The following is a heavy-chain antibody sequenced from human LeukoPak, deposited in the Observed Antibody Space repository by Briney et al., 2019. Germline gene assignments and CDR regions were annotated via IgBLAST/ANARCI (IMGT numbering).Heavy chain of an antibody. V-gene: IGHV3-21*01. Sequence: GGSLRLSCAASGFTFSSYSMNWVRQAPGKGLEWVSSISSSNSYIYYADSVKGRFTISRDNAKNSLYLQMNSLRAEDTAVYYCARDNHYCSGGSCFGSNNWFDPWGQGTLVTVSS. CDR2: ISSSNSYI. CDR1: GFTFSSYS. J-gene: IGHJ5*02. CDR3: ARDNHYCSGGSCFGSNNWFDP. D-gene: IGHD2-15*01.